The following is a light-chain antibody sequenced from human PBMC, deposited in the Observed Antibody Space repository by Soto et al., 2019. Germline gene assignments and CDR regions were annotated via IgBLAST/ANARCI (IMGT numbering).Light chain of an antibody. Sequence: DIQLTQCPSFLSPSIGGSVTITCRPSQVISTSLALYQVKPGKAPKLLIYAASTLESLVPTMFSATVSGTEYHLTLTSPHTEDFATDYCQQLFVSPSTCGTGTRMEIK. CDR3: QQLFVSPST. CDR1: QVISTS. CDR2: AAS. J-gene: IGKJ5*01. V-gene: IGKV1-9*01.